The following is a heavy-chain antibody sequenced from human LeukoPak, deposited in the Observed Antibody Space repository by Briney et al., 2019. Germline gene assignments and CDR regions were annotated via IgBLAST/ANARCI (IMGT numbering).Heavy chain of an antibody. Sequence: PSETLSLTCTGGSISPHYWSWIRQSPGKGLEWIAQIHYTGGATYNPSLKSRVTISVDTSNNHLSLRLSSVTAADTAVYYCTRHAQTYYYGMDVWGQGTTVTVSS. CDR2: IHYTGGA. V-gene: IGHV4-59*08. CDR3: TRHAQTYYYGMDV. J-gene: IGHJ6*02. CDR1: GSISPHY.